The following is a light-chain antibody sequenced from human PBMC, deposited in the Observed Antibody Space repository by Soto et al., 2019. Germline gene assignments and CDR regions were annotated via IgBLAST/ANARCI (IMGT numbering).Light chain of an antibody. J-gene: IGKJ4*01. Sequence: IMLTQSPGTLSFSPGERATLSCRASQSVSRNFIAWYEQKPGQAPRLLIYDASTRATGSPDRFSGSGSGTDFTLTINRLEPEDFAVYHCQLYGDSGITFGGGTKLEIK. V-gene: IGKV3-20*01. CDR1: QSVSRNF. CDR2: DAS. CDR3: QLYGDSGIT.